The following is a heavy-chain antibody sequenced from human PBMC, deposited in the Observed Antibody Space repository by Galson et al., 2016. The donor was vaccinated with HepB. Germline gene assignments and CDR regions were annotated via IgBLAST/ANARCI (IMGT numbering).Heavy chain of an antibody. Sequence: SVKVSCKASGGTFRDHVINWVRQAPGQGLEWMGNIVPMFGTVNSAQKFQGRVTITADESTSTGYMELSSLRSEDTAMYYCARDSDTTGDFWGQGTLVTVSS. J-gene: IGHJ4*02. CDR3: ARDSDTTGDF. CDR2: IVPMFGTV. V-gene: IGHV1-69*13. D-gene: IGHD1-1*01. CDR1: GGTFRDHV.